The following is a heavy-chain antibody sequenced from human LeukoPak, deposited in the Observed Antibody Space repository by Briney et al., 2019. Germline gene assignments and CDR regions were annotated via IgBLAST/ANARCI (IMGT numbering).Heavy chain of an antibody. CDR3: ARGNSGYEWVGAAY. Sequence: ASVKVSCKASGYTFTDYYVHWVRQAPGQGLEWMGRINPNSGGTERAQKFHGRFTMTRDTSTGTAYMELSRLKSDDTAMYYCARGNSGYEWVGAAYWGQGTLVTVSS. CDR2: INPNSGGT. D-gene: IGHD5-12*01. V-gene: IGHV1-2*06. CDR1: GYTFTDYY. J-gene: IGHJ4*02.